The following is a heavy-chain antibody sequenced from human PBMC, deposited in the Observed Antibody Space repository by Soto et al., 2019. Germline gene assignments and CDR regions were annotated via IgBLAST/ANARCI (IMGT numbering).Heavy chain of an antibody. CDR3: ARASSPRDPWLDY. CDR1: GFTFSDDY. CDR2: ISSSGGTI. J-gene: IGHJ4*02. Sequence: PWGSLRLSCGASGFTFSDDYMSWIRQAPGKGLEWVSYISSSGGTIYYADSVKGRFTISRDNAKNSLFLQMNSLRADDTAVYYCARASSPRDPWLDYWGQGTQVTVSS. D-gene: IGHD5-18*01. V-gene: IGHV3-11*01.